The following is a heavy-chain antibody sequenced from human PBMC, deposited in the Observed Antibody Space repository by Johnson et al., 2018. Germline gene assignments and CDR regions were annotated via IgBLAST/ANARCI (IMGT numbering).Heavy chain of an antibody. CDR3: ARGYSRSSGRLFDI. CDR1: GFSFNSFS. CDR2: ISSSSSTI. Sequence: VQLVESGGGPVKPGGPLRLSCAASGFSFNSFSMMWVRQAPGKGLEWLSYISSSSSTIYYADSVTGRFTISRDNAKNSLYLQMNSLRDEDTAVYYCARGYSRSSGRLFDIWGQGTMVTVSS. J-gene: IGHJ3*02. D-gene: IGHD6-6*01. V-gene: IGHV3-48*02.